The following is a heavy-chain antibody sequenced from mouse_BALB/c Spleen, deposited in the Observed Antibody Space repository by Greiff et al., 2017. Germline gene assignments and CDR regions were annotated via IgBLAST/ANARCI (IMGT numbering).Heavy chain of an antibody. Sequence: EVKVVESGGGLVQPGGSRKLSCAASGFTFSSFGMHWVRQAPEKGLEWVAYISSGSSTIYYADTVKGRFTISRDNPKNTLFLQMTSLRSEDTAMYYCARARGNYWGQGTTLTVSS. J-gene: IGHJ2*01. CDR1: GFTFSSFG. CDR2: ISSGSSTI. CDR3: ARARGNY. V-gene: IGHV5-17*02.